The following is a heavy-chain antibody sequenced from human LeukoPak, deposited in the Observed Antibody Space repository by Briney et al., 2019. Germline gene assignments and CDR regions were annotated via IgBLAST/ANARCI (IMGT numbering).Heavy chain of an antibody. CDR1: GFTFSNYG. CDR2: LSGSGGST. D-gene: IGHD4-23*01. Sequence: PGGSPRLSCAASGFTFSNYGMTRVRQAPGKGLEWVSGLSGSGGSTYYADSVKGRFTISRDNSKNTLYLQMNSLRAEDTAVYYCARGYGGFDYWGQGTLVTVSS. CDR3: ARGYGGFDY. V-gene: IGHV3-23*01. J-gene: IGHJ4*02.